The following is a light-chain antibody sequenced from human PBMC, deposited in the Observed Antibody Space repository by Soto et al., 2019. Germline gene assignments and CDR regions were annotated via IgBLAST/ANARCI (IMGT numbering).Light chain of an antibody. Sequence: EIVLTQSPGTLSLSPGERATLSCRASQNVRNNFLAWYQQKPGQAPRFVVYGASTRATGIPDRFSGGGSGTDFTLTISRLEPEDSAVYFCQQFANYPLTFGGGTRVEI. V-gene: IGKV3-20*01. CDR2: GAS. CDR1: QNVRNNF. J-gene: IGKJ4*01. CDR3: QQFANYPLT.